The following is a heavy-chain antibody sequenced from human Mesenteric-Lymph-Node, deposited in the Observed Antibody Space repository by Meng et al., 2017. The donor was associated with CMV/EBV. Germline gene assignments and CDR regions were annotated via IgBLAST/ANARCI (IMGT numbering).Heavy chain of an antibody. D-gene: IGHD3-16*01. CDR1: GYTFINYY. CDR2: LNPNTGDT. J-gene: IGHJ6*02. CDR3: AGRGGVDVCGQGTTVTVSSGKIGHSRASLYDNVCGGKGGRLGPGDHGHRGGVDV. Sequence: ASVQVSCKASGYTFINYYINWVRQAPGQGLEWMGWLNPNTGDTHTAQKFEGRVIMTRDTSISTAFMELNRLTSDDTAIYFCAGRGGVDVCGQGTTVTVSSGKIGHSRASLYDNVCGGKGGRLGPGDHGHRGGVDVWGQETTVTVSS. V-gene: IGHV1-2*02.